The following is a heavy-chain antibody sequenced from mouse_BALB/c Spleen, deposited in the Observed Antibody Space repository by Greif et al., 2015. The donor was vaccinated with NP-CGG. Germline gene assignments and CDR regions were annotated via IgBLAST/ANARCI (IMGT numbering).Heavy chain of an antibody. V-gene: IGHV1-66*01. D-gene: IGHD2-4*01. Sequence: VQLQQSGPELVKPGASVKISCKASGYSFTIYYIHWVKQRPGQGLEWIGWIFPGSGNTKYNEKFEGKATLTADTSSSTAYMQLSSLTSEDSAVYFCARSITTGFAYWGQGTLVTVSA. CDR2: IFPGSGNT. J-gene: IGHJ3*01. CDR1: GYSFTIYY. CDR3: ARSITTGFAY.